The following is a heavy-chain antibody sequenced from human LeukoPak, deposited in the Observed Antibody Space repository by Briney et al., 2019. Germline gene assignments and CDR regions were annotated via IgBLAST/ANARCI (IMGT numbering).Heavy chain of an antibody. CDR2: ISSSSSTI. CDR3: ARDLSSIYGMDV. CDR1: GFTFSSYS. Sequence: GGSLRLSCAASGFTFSSYSMNWVRQAPGKGLEWVSYISSSSSTIYYADSVKGRFTISRYNAKNSLYLQMNSLRAEDTAVYYCARDLSSIYGMDVWGQGTTVTVSS. D-gene: IGHD2/OR15-2a*01. V-gene: IGHV3-48*04. J-gene: IGHJ6*02.